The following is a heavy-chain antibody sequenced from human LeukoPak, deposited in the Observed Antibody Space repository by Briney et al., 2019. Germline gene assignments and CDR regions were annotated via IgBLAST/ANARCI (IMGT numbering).Heavy chain of an antibody. D-gene: IGHD5-18*01. J-gene: IGHJ4*02. CDR1: GFTFSSYA. Sequence: GGSLRLSCAASGFTFSSYAMSWVRQAPGKGLEWVSAISGSGGSTYYADSVKGRFTISRDNSKNTLCLEMNSLRAEDTAVYYCAKDRTWIQLWPHFDYWGQGTLVTVSS. CDR3: AKDRTWIQLWPHFDY. CDR2: ISGSGGST. V-gene: IGHV3-23*01.